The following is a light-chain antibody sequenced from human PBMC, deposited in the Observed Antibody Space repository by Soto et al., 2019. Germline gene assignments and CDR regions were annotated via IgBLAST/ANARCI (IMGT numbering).Light chain of an antibody. Sequence: DIQMTQSPSSLSASVGDTVTITCRASQGISNYLAWYQQKPGQVPNLLIYAASTLQSGVPPRFSGSGSGTDFTLTISSLRPEDVATYYCQKYNNAPRTFGQGTKVEI. CDR3: QKYNNAPRT. J-gene: IGKJ1*01. V-gene: IGKV1-27*01. CDR1: QGISNY. CDR2: AAS.